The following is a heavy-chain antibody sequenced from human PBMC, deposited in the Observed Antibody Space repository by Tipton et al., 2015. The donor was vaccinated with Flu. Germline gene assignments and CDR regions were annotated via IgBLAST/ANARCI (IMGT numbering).Heavy chain of an antibody. CDR1: GYTFTSYY. J-gene: IGHJ4*02. CDR2: INPSGGST. Sequence: QSGAEVKKPGASVKVSCKASGYTFTSYYMHWVRQAPGQGLVWMGIINPSGGSTSYAQKFQGRVTMTRDTSTSTVYMELSSLRSEDTAVYYCARGTGITMVRGVIITQFDYWGQGTLVTVSS. CDR3: ARGTGITMVRGVIITQFDY. V-gene: IGHV1-46*01. D-gene: IGHD3-10*01.